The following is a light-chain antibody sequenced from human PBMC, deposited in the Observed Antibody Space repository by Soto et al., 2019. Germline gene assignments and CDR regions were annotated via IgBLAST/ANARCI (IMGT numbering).Light chain of an antibody. J-gene: IGKJ1*01. CDR1: QSISDS. CDR2: EAS. CDR3: QQYKGYWT. Sequence: DIQMTQSPSTLSASVGDRVTITCRASQSISDSLAWYQQKPGKAPKLLIYEASNLKSGVPSRFSGSGSGTEYTLTIRSRQPDDFASYYCQQYKGYWTFGQGTKVESK. V-gene: IGKV1-5*03.